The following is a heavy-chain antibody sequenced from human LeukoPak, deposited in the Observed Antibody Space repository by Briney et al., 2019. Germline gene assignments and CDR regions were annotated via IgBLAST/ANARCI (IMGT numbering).Heavy chain of an antibody. CDR1: GYSFTSYW. CDR3: ARRMTTVTNDAFDI. CDR2: IYTGDSDT. V-gene: IGHV5-51*01. Sequence: GESLKISCKGSGYSFTSYWIGWVRQMPGKGLEWMGIIYTGDSDTIYSPSFQGQVTISVDKSISTAYLQWSSLKASDTAMYFCARRMTTVTNDAFDIWGQGTMVSVSS. J-gene: IGHJ3*02. D-gene: IGHD4-11*01.